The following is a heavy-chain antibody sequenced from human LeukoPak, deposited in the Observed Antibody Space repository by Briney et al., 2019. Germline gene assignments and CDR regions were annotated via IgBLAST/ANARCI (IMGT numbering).Heavy chain of an antibody. V-gene: IGHV4-4*07. CDR3: ASSTAVVLAKKFPE. J-gene: IGHJ1*01. Sequence: PSETLSLMCSVSGGSIKSYWWSWIRQPAGKGLEFIGRIYTTGRTNYNPSLKSRVSMSVDTSKNEFSLELRSVTAADTAVYFCASSTAVVLAKKFPEWGQGTLVTVSS. D-gene: IGHD4-23*01. CDR1: GGSIKSYW. CDR2: IYTTGRT.